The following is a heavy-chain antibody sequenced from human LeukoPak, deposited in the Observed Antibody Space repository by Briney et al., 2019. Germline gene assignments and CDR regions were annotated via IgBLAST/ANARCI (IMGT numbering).Heavy chain of an antibody. D-gene: IGHD6-6*01. CDR3: ARVTSIAARGSFDP. Sequence: SETLSLTCTVSGGSISSYYWSWIRQPAGKGLEWIGRIYTSGSTYYNPSLKSRVTISVDTSKNQFSLKLSSVTAADTAVYYCARVTSIAARGSFDPWGQGTLVTVSS. CDR1: GGSISSYY. V-gene: IGHV4-4*07. CDR2: IYTSGST. J-gene: IGHJ5*02.